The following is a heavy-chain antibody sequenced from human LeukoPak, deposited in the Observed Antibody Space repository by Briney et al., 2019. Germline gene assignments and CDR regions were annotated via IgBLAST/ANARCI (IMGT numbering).Heavy chain of an antibody. V-gene: IGHV5-51*01. CDR1: GYTFTSYW. CDR3: AGQDVVVVATTTRAFDI. J-gene: IGHJ3*02. D-gene: IGHD2-15*01. Sequence: GESLKISCKGSGYTFTSYWITWVRQMPGKGLEWMGIIYPGDSDTKYSPSFQGQVTISADKSISTAYLQWSSLKASDTAMYYCAGQDVVVVATTTRAFDIWGQGTMVTVSS. CDR2: IYPGDSDT.